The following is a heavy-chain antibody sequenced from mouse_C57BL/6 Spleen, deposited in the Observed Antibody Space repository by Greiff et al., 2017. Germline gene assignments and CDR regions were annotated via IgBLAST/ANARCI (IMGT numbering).Heavy chain of an antibody. CDR3: ARQLIYSIDY. V-gene: IGHV1-82*01. D-gene: IGHD3-2*02. J-gene: IGHJ4*01. CDR2: IYPGGGDT. CDR1: GYAFSSSW. Sequence: QVQLKQSGPELVKPGASVKISCKASGYAFSSSWMNWVKQRPGKGLEWIGRIYPGGGDTNYNGKFKGKATMTADKSSSTAYMQLSSLTSEDSAVYFCARQLIYSIDYWGQGTSVTVSS.